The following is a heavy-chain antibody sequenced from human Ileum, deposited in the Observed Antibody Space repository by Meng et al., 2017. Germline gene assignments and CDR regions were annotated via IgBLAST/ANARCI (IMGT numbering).Heavy chain of an antibody. CDR3: ASDIAFAWFYY. D-gene: IGHD2-15*01. CDR2: VSHTATT. J-gene: IGHJ4*02. V-gene: IGHV4-38-2*01. Sequence: GSLRLSCAVSGSSVSSPYYWGWIRQPPGKGLEWIGTVSHTATTYYNSSLRNRVTISLDTSKNQFSLRLNSVTAADTAVYYCASDIAFAWFYYWGQGTLVTVSS. CDR1: GSSVSSPYY.